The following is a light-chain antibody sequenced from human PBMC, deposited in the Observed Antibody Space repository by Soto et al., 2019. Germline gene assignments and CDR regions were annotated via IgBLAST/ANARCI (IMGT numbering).Light chain of an antibody. CDR1: NIGGKS. CDR3: SSYTTTSALV. V-gene: IGLV3-21*02. Sequence: SYELTQPPSVSVAPGQTASITCGGNNIGGKSVHWYQQKAGQAPVLVVYDDYERPSGIPERFSGSKSGNTASLTISGLQTEDEADYYCSSYTTTSALVFGGGTKLTVL. J-gene: IGLJ2*01. CDR2: DDY.